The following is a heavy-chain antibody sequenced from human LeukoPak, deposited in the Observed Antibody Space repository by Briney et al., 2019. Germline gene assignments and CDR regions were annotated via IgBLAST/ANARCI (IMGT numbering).Heavy chain of an antibody. Sequence: GSLKISFKGSGYRFTSYWNGWVRPRPGKGVEWMGIIYPGDSDTRYSPSFQGQVTISADKSTITAYLQWSSLKASDTAMYYCARPAMGIAAVKYYYYYYMDVWGKGTTVTVSS. D-gene: IGHD6-13*01. V-gene: IGHV5-51*01. J-gene: IGHJ6*03. CDR2: IYPGDSDT. CDR1: GYRFTSYW. CDR3: ARPAMGIAAVKYYYYYYMDV.